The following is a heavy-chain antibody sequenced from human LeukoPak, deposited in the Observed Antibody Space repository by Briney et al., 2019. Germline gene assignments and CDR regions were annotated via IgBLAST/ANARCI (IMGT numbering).Heavy chain of an antibody. Sequence: PSETLSLTCAVYGGSFSGYYWSWIRQPPGKGLEWIGEINHSGSTNYNPSLKSRVTISVDTSKNQFSLKLSSVTAADTAVYYCARGLGMTTSLYYYGMDVWGQGTTVTVSS. CDR1: GGSFSGYY. CDR3: ARGLGMTTSLYYYGMDV. V-gene: IGHV4-34*01. CDR2: INHSGST. J-gene: IGHJ6*02. D-gene: IGHD3-22*01.